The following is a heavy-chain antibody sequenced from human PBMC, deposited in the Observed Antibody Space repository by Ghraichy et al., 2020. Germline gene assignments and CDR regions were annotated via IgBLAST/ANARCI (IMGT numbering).Heavy chain of an antibody. CDR3: ARGTAGTRYYYYYMDV. CDR2: IKQDGSEK. D-gene: IGHD6-13*01. V-gene: IGHV3-7*03. J-gene: IGHJ6*03. CDR1: GFTFSSYW. Sequence: LSLTCAASGFTFSSYWMSWVRQAPGKGLEWVANIKQDGSEKYYVDSVKGRFTISRDNAKNSLYLQMNSLRGEDTAVYYCARGTAGTRYYYYYMDVWGKGTTVTVSS.